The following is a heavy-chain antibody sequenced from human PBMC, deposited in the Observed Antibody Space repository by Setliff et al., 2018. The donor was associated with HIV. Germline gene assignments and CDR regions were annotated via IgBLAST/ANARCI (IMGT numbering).Heavy chain of an antibody. D-gene: IGHD5-12*01. J-gene: IGHJ3*02. CDR3: ARGIYRPWGGYSASATDAFET. V-gene: IGHV4-31*03. CDR2: IYYSGGT. CDR1: SGPISNGGFY. Sequence: SETLSLTCTVSSGPISNGGFYWSWIRHHPGKGLEWIGYIYYSGGTYYSPSLKSRVSMSIDTFKNQFSLNLTSVTAADTAVYYCARGIYRPWGGYSASATDAFETWGQGTLVTVSS.